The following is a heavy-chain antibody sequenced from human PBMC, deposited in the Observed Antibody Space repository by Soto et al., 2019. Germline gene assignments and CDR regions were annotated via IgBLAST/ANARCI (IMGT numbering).Heavy chain of an antibody. Sequence: QVQLVQSGAEVKKPGASVRVSCETSGYTFTGYDINWVRQATGQGLEWLGWVNPNSGNTGYAQKSRGRSAMTRDKSISTADMELSRVCSEDTVMYYFQREVAHGDNPVDRWGQRTQLTLSS. D-gene: IGHD4-17*01. CDR1: GYTFTGYD. J-gene: IGHJ5*02. V-gene: IGHV1-8*01. CDR2: VNPNSGNT. CDR3: QREVAHGDNPVDR.